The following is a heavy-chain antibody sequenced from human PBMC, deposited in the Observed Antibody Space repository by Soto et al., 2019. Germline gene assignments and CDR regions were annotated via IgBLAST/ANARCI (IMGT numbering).Heavy chain of an antibody. CDR3: AKGGSSSWLRDGLDI. J-gene: IGHJ3*02. Sequence: ESGGGLVQPGTSLRLPCAASGFTFDEYAMHWVRQAPGKGLEWVSSINRNSVTMGYADSVKGRFTISRDNAKNSLYLQMNDLRAEDTALYYCAKGGSSSWLRDGLDIWGQGTMVTVSS. D-gene: IGHD2-15*01. CDR2: INRNSVTM. CDR1: GFTFDEYA. V-gene: IGHV3-9*01.